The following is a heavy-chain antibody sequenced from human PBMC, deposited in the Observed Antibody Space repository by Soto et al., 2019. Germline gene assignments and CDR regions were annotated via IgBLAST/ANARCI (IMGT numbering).Heavy chain of an antibody. J-gene: IGHJ4*02. CDR1: GGSISSSSYY. Sequence: PSETLSLTCTVSGGSISSSSYYWGWIRQPPGKGLEWIGSIYYSGSTYYNPSLKSRVTISVDTSKNQFSLKLSSVTAADTAVYYCASNLLEWLFTPPNQWGQGTLVTVSS. CDR3: ASNLLEWLFTPPNQ. CDR2: IYYSGST. D-gene: IGHD3-3*01. V-gene: IGHV4-39*01.